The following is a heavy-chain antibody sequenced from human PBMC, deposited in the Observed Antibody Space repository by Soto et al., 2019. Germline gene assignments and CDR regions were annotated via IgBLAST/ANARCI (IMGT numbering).Heavy chain of an antibody. CDR2: IHYSGST. V-gene: IGHV4-31*03. D-gene: IGHD6-13*01. J-gene: IGHJ5*02. CDR3: ARAWTATAGWANWFDR. CDR1: GGSISGEGYY. Sequence: QVQLQESGPGLVEPSQTLSLTCTVSGGSISGEGYYWSWIRQYSGRGLEWIGYIHYSGSTYYNPSLKSRVIISVDTSKTQFFLNLSSVTAADTAVYYCARAWTATAGWANWFDRWGQGTLVIVSS.